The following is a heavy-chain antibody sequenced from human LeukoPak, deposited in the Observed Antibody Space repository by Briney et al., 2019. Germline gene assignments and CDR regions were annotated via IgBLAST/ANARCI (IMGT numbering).Heavy chain of an antibody. J-gene: IGHJ6*02. CDR3: ASSSGWYGRGYYYGMDV. V-gene: IGHV3-11*01. Sequence: GGALRLSCAASGFTFSDYYMSWIRQAPGKGLEWVSYINSSGSTIYYADSVKGRFTISRDNAKNSLYLQMDSLRAEDTAVYYCASSSGWYGRGYYYGMDVWGQGTTVTVSS. CDR2: INSSGSTI. D-gene: IGHD6-19*01. CDR1: GFTFSDYY.